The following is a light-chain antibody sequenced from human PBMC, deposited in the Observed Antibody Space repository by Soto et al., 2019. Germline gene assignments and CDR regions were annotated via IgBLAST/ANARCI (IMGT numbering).Light chain of an antibody. V-gene: IGKV3-15*01. Sequence: RVMTQSPDTLSVSPGERATLSCRASETVRSNLAWYQQKPGQAPRLLIYGASTRATGIPARFSGSGSGTEFSLTISSLQSEDFAVYYCHQYNSWPRGTFGPGTKVDIK. CDR1: ETVRSN. CDR2: GAS. J-gene: IGKJ3*01. CDR3: HQYNSWPRGT.